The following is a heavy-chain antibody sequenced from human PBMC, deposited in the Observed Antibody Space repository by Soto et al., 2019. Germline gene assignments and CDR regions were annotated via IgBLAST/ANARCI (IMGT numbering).Heavy chain of an antibody. CDR1: GFTFSSYW. CDR3: AREDSSGYPDY. D-gene: IGHD3-22*01. Sequence: GGSLRLSCAASGFTFSSYWMSWVRQAPGKGLEWVANIKQDGSEKYYVDSVKGQFTISRDNAKNSLYLQMNSLRAEDTAVYYCAREDSSGYPDYWGQGTLVTVSS. CDR2: IKQDGSEK. V-gene: IGHV3-7*01. J-gene: IGHJ4*02.